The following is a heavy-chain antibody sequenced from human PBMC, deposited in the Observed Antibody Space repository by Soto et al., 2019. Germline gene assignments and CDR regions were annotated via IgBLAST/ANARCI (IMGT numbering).Heavy chain of an antibody. D-gene: IGHD2-15*01. CDR2: INPNGGGT. CDR3: ASRGRIEHGMDV. V-gene: IGHV1-46*03. CDR1: GYTFISYY. Sequence: QVQLVQSGAEVKKPGASVKVSCKASGYTFISYYMHWVRQAPGQGLEWMGIINPNGGGTTYAQKFQGRVTMTRDTSTSTVSMELRSLRFEDTAVYYCASRGRIEHGMDVWGQGTTVTVSS. J-gene: IGHJ6*02.